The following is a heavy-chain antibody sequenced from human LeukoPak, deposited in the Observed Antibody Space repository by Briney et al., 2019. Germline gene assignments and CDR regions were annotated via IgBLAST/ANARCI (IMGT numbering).Heavy chain of an antibody. V-gene: IGHV1-18*01. D-gene: IGHD4-23*01. Sequence: ASVKVSCKASGYTFSSYGIAWVRQAPGQRPEWMGWISAYNGDTNYSQKLQGRVTMTTDTSTSTAYMELRSLRSDDTAVYYCARVDNTVVTLAYYYYMDVWGKGTTVTVSS. J-gene: IGHJ6*03. CDR1: GYTFSSYG. CDR3: ARVDNTVVTLAYYYYMDV. CDR2: ISAYNGDT.